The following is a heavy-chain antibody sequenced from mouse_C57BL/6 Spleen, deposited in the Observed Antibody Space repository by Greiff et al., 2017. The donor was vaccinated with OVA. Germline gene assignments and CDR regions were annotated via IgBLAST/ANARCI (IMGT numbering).Heavy chain of an antibody. J-gene: IGHJ3*01. CDR2: IWSGGST. V-gene: IGHV2-2*01. Sequence: QVQLQQSGPGLVQPSQSLSITCTVSGFSLTSYGVHWVRQSPGQGLEWLGVIWSGGSTDYNAAFISSLSISQDNSTSQVFFTMNSLQADDTARYYCARRFDDGYPAWFAYWGQGTLVTVSA. CDR3: ARRFDDGYPAWFAY. D-gene: IGHD2-3*01. CDR1: GFSLTSYG.